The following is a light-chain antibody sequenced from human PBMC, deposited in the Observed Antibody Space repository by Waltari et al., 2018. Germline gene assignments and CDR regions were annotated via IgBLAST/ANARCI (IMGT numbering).Light chain of an antibody. CDR2: EVN. J-gene: IGLJ2*01. V-gene: IGLV2-23*02. Sequence: QSALTQPASASGSPGQSIPLSCTGTSSDVRSYNLVSWYQQRPGKAPSLMIYEVNKRPSGVSNRFSGSKSGNTASLTISGLQAEDGADYYCCSYAGSPTFVIFGGGSKLTVL. CDR3: CSYAGSPTFVI. CDR1: SSDVRSYNL.